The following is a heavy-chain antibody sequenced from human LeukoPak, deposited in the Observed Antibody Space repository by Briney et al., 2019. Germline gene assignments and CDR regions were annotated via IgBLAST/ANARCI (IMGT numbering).Heavy chain of an antibody. D-gene: IGHD2-2*02. Sequence: PGGSLRLSCAASGFTFSSYGMSWVRQAPGKGLEWVSAISGSGGSTYYADSVKGRFTISRDNSKNTLYLQMNSLRAEDTAVYYCAKDLWRVVPAAIGYWGQGTLVTVSS. CDR2: ISGSGGST. V-gene: IGHV3-23*01. CDR3: AKDLWRVVPAAIGY. CDR1: GFTFSSYG. J-gene: IGHJ4*02.